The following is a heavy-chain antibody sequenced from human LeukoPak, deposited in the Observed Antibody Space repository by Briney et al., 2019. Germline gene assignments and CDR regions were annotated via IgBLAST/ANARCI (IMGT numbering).Heavy chain of an antibody. V-gene: IGHV1-69*13. CDR1: GGTFSSYA. CDR2: IIPIFGTA. D-gene: IGHD4-11*01. J-gene: IGHJ6*03. CDR3: ARGYSNYDYYYYYYMDV. Sequence: ASVKVSCKASGGTFSSYAISWVRQAPGQGLEWMGGIIPIFGTANYAQKFQGRVTITADESTSTAYMELSSLRSEDTAVYYRARGYSNYDYYYYYYMDVWGKGTTVTVSS.